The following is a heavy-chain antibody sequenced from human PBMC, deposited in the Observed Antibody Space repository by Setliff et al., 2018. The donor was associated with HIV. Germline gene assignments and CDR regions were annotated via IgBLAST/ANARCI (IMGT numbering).Heavy chain of an antibody. J-gene: IGHJ4*02. V-gene: IGHV4-59*01. CDR1: GVSISYYH. CDR2: ISYTGNT. Sequence: SETLSLTCTVSGVSISYYHWSWIRQPPGKGLEWIGYISYTGNTNYDPPLPSRVTMSIDTSKMQFSLKLTSVSAADTAVYYCANMGGRYVGYFESWGQGTLVTVSS. CDR3: ANMGGRYVGYFES. D-gene: IGHD3-16*01.